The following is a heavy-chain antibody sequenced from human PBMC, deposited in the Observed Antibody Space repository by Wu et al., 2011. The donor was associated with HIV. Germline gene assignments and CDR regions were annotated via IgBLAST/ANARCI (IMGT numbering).Heavy chain of an antibody. CDR3: ARDFGGDEEY. CDR1: GYTFPDYG. V-gene: IGHV1-18*01. CDR2: ISAYNGDK. Sequence: QVQLVQSGAEVKKPGASVKVSCKTSGYTFPDYGIAWVRQAPGQGLEWMGWISAYNGDKKFGQNFQGRVTMTTDTSTSTAYMELRNLRSDDTAVYYCARDFGGDEEYWGQGTLVTVSS. J-gene: IGHJ4*02. D-gene: IGHD2-21*01.